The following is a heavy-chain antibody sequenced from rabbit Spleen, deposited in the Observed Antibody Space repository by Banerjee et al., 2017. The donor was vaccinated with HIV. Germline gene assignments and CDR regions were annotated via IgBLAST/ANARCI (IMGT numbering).Heavy chain of an antibody. V-gene: IGHV1S45*01. CDR1: GFDFSHYG. CDR2: IYSTIDYT. D-gene: IGHD6-1*01. Sequence: QEQLVESGGGLVQPGGSLKLSCKATGFDFSHYGVSWVRQAPGKGLEWIGYIYSTIDYTYYATWAKGRFTISKTSSTTVTLQMTSLTVADTATYFCARAENFDRYATDLGLWGQGTLVTVS. CDR3: ARAENFDRYATDLGL. J-gene: IGHJ3*01.